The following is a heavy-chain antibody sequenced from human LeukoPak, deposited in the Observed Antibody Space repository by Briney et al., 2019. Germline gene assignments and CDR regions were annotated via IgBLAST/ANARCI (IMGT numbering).Heavy chain of an antibody. V-gene: IGHV3-64D*09. CDR3: LKVPNYSSGY. J-gene: IGHJ4*02. D-gene: IGHD6-25*01. Sequence: GGSLRLSCSASGFTFSTYAMHWVRQAPGKGLESVSTISSNGGSTYYADSVKGRFTISRDNSMNTLYLQMGSLTAEDTAVYYCLKVPNYSSGYWGQGTLVTVSS. CDR1: GFTFSTYA. CDR2: ISSNGGST.